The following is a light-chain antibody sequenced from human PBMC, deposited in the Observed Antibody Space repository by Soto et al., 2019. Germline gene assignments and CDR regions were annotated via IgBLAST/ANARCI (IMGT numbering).Light chain of an antibody. CDR3: LQDYDYPYT. CDR2: KAS. J-gene: IGKJ2*01. CDR1: QSINGF. Sequence: DIQMTQSPSTLSASVGDRVTITFMASQSINGFLAWYQQKPGQAPRLLIYKASTSERGVPSRFTGSGSGTDFTLTINDLQPEDVATYFCLQDYDYPYTFGQGTKVDIK. V-gene: IGKV1-5*03.